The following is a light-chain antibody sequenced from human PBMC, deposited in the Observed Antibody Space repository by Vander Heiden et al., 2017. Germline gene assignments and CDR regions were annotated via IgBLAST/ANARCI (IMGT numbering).Light chain of an antibody. CDR2: AAS. CDR3: QQLISYLLFT. J-gene: IGKJ3*01. Sequence: DIQLTQSPSFLSASVGDRVTITCRASQGISSYLAWYQQKPGKAPKLLIYAASTLQRGVPSRFSGSGSGTEFTLTISSLQPEDFATYYCQQLISYLLFTFGPGTKVDIK. V-gene: IGKV1-9*01. CDR1: QGISSY.